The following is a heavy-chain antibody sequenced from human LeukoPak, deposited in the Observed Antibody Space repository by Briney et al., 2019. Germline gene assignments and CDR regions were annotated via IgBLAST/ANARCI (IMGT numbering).Heavy chain of an antibody. J-gene: IGHJ6*03. Sequence: PSETLSLTCAVYGGSFSGYYWSWIRQPPGKGLEWIGEINHSGSTNYNPSLKSRVTISVDTSKNQFSLKLSSATAADTAVYYCARGFRRVWKYYYYYMDVWGKGTTVTVSS. CDR3: ARGFRRVWKYYYYYMDV. D-gene: IGHD6-13*01. CDR1: GGSFSGYY. CDR2: INHSGST. V-gene: IGHV4-34*01.